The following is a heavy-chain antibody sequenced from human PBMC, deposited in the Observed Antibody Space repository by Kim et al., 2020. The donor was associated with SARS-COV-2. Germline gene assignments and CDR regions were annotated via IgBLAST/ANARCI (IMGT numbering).Heavy chain of an antibody. Sequence: GGSLRLSCVGSGFTSSYYGMHWVLQAPGKGLEWVAGISYEGSKKFYADSLMGRFTISKDSSKNTLYLQMNSLRSEDTAIYYCAKRGGYFDFSSSSYIDY. D-gene: IGHD3-3*01. V-gene: IGHV3-30*18. CDR2: ISYEGSKK. CDR1: GFTSSYYG. CDR3: AKRGGYFDFSSSSYIDY. J-gene: IGHJ4*01.